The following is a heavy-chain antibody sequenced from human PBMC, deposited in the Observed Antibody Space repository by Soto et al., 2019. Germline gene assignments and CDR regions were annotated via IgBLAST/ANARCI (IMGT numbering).Heavy chain of an antibody. V-gene: IGHV2-70*04. CDR3: ARSSGYSSGWDFDY. Sequence: SGPTLVNPTQTLTLTCTFSGFSLSTSGMRVSWIRQPPGKALEWLARIDWDDDKFYSTSLKTRLTISKDTSKNQVVLTMTNMDPVDTATYYCARSSGYSSGWDFDYWGQGTLVTVSS. CDR1: GFSLSTSGMR. J-gene: IGHJ4*02. CDR2: IDWDDDK. D-gene: IGHD6-19*01.